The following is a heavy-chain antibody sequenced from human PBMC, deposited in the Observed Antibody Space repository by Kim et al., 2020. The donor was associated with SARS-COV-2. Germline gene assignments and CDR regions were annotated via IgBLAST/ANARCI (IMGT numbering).Heavy chain of an antibody. D-gene: IGHD6-13*01. V-gene: IGHV1-24*01. CDR2: FDPEEGEI. J-gene: IGHJ6*02. CDR1: GDTLTQLS. Sequence: ASVKVSCKVSGDTLTQLSMHWVRQAPGKGLEWMGGFDPEEGEIIYAQKFQGRVTMTEDTSTDTAYMELSSLRSEDTAVYYCATDSDRQQLGYYYYYGLDVWGQGTTVTVSS. CDR3: ATDSDRQQLGYYYYYGLDV.